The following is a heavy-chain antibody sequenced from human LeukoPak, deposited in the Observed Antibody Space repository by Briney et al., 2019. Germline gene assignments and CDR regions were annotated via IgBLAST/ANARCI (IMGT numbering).Heavy chain of an antibody. CDR1: GFTFSSYA. CDR3: AKGTGDTAYYFDF. V-gene: IGHV3-23*01. J-gene: IGHJ4*02. D-gene: IGHD7-27*01. Sequence: GGSLRLSCTTSGFTFSSYALSWVRQAPGKGLGWVSGIRVSGSTYYPDSVTGRFTISRDNSENTLYLQMSGLRAEDTAIYYCAKGTGDTAYYFDFWGQGVLVTVSS. CDR2: IRVSGST.